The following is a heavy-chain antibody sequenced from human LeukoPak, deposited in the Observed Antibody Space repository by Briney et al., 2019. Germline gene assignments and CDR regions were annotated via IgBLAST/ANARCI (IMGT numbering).Heavy chain of an antibody. J-gene: IGHJ4*02. V-gene: IGHV3-23*01. CDR1: GFTFSSYA. CDR2: ISGSGGST. D-gene: IGHD3-3*01. Sequence: GGSLRLSCAASGFTFSSYAMSWVSQAPGKGLEWVSAISGSGGSTYYADSVKGRFTISRDNSKNTLYLQMNSLRAEDTAVYYCAKVGSDFWSGYPFDYWGQGTLVTVSS. CDR3: AKVGSDFWSGYPFDY.